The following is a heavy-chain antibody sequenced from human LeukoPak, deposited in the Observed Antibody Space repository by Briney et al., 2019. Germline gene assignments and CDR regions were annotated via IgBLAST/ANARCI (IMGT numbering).Heavy chain of an antibody. Sequence: SETLSLTCTVSGGSISSSSYYWSWIRQPPGKGLEWIGYIYYSGSTNYNPSLKSRVTISVDTSKNQFSLKLSSVTAADTAVYYCARGGLRYDFWSGYYTSDYFDYWGQGTLVTVSS. D-gene: IGHD3-3*01. CDR3: ARGGLRYDFWSGYYTSDYFDY. CDR2: IYYSGST. J-gene: IGHJ4*02. V-gene: IGHV4-61*01. CDR1: GGSISSSSYY.